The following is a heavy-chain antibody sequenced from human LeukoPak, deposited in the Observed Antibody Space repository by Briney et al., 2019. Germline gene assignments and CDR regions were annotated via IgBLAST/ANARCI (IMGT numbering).Heavy chain of an antibody. D-gene: IGHD1-26*01. J-gene: IGHJ4*02. CDR2: INANSGGT. Sequence: ASVKVSCKASGYTFTGYYMHWVRQAPGQGLEWMGWINANSGGTNYAQKFQGRVTMTRDTSISTAYMELSRLRSDDTAVYYCARDSKVGASPFDYWGQGTLVTVSS. V-gene: IGHV1-2*02. CDR1: GYTFTGYY. CDR3: ARDSKVGASPFDY.